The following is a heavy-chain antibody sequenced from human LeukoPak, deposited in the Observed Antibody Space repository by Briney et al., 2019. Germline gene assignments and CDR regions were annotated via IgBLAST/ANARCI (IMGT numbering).Heavy chain of an antibody. D-gene: IGHD3-10*01. J-gene: IGHJ6*02. CDR1: GFTFSSYS. CDR3: ARWSGLLWFGDSFKGMDV. V-gene: IGHV3-21*01. CDR2: ISSSSSYI. Sequence: PGGSLRLSCAVSGFTFSSYSMNWVRQAPGKGLEWVSSISSSSSYIYYADSVKGRFTISRDNAKNSLYLQMNSLRAEDTAVYYCARWSGLLWFGDSFKGMDVWGQGTTVTVSS.